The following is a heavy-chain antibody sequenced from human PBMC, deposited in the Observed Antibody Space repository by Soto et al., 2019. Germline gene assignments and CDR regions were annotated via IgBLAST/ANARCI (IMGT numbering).Heavy chain of an antibody. Sequence: GESLKISCKGSGYMFRSYWIGWVRQMPGKGLEWMGIIYPGDSDTKYSPSFEGQVTISADNSISTAYLQWSSLKASDTAMYYCATWRSRDGYNWSGYWGQGTLVTVSS. D-gene: IGHD5-12*01. CDR3: ATWRSRDGYNWSGY. V-gene: IGHV5-51*01. CDR1: GYMFRSYW. CDR2: IYPGDSDT. J-gene: IGHJ4*02.